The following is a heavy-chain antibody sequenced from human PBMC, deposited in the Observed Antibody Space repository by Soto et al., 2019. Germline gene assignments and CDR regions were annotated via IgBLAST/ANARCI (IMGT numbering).Heavy chain of an antibody. CDR3: AKGAGNLDY. J-gene: IGHJ4*02. Sequence: GGSLRLSCAASGFTFSSYGMHWVRQAPGKGLEWVAVISYDGSNKYYADSVKGRFTISRDNSKNTLYLQMNSLRAEDTAVYYCAKGAGNLDYWGQGTLVTVSS. D-gene: IGHD6-13*01. V-gene: IGHV3-30*18. CDR1: GFTFSSYG. CDR2: ISYDGSNK.